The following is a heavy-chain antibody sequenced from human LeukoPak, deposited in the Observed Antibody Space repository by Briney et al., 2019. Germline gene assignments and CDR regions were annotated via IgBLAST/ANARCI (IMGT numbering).Heavy chain of an antibody. CDR1: GFIFDDYG. CDR2: INWNGGST. CDR3: ARGVIVVADTPFAY. Sequence: GGSLRLSCAASGFIFDDYGMSWVRQAPGKGLEWVSGINWNGGSTGYADSVKGRFTISRDNAKNSLYLQMNSLRAEDTALYYCARGVIVVADTPFAYWGQGTLVTVSS. J-gene: IGHJ4*02. D-gene: IGHD3-22*01. V-gene: IGHV3-20*04.